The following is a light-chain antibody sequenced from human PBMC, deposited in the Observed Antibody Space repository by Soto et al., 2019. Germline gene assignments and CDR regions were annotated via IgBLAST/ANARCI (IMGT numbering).Light chain of an antibody. CDR1: SSDVGSYNL. V-gene: IGLV2-23*01. Sequence: QSALTQPDSVSGSPGQSITISCTGTSSDVGSYNLVSWYQHHPGKAPKLMIYEGSKRPSGVSNRFSGSKSGNTASLTISGLQAEDEADYYCCSYAGSSSFYAFGTGTKVTAL. J-gene: IGLJ1*01. CDR2: EGS. CDR3: CSYAGSSSFYA.